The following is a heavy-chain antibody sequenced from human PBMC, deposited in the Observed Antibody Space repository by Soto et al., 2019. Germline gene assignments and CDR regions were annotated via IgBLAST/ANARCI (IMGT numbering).Heavy chain of an antibody. CDR3: AGNTPLFN. CDR1: GFNFNNYP. Sequence: QVQLVESGGGVVQPGRSLELSCEASGFNFNNYPMHWVRQAPGKGLEWVAVIWYDGTEKFYADSLKGRFTISRDNSKNTLFLQMNSLRAEDTAVYYCAGNTPLFNWGQDTLVTVSS. V-gene: IGHV3-33*01. J-gene: IGHJ1*01. D-gene: IGHD2-2*02. CDR2: IWYDGTEK.